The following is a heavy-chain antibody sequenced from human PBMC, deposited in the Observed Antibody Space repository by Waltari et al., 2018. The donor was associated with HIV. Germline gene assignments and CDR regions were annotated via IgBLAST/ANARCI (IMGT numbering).Heavy chain of an antibody. V-gene: IGHV4-38-2*01. D-gene: IGHD1-26*01. CDR2: TSDSEGT. CDR1: GYSLRRGYN. CDR3: ARRRAQGDFDY. Sequence: QVQLQESGPGLVKPSETLSLICAVSGYSLRRGYNWGWIRQPPGEGLEWIGSTSDSEGTYYNPSLRSRVTISLDTSKNQFSLNLNSVTAADTAVYFCARRRAQGDFDYWGQGTLVTVSS. J-gene: IGHJ4*02.